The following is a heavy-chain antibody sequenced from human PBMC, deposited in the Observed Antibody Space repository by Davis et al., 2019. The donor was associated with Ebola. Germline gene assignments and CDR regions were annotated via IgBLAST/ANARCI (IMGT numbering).Heavy chain of an antibody. CDR2: ISYDGTDK. V-gene: IGHV3-30*04. D-gene: IGHD4-17*01. CDR3: AKEYDYGDYVGTFHY. J-gene: IGHJ4*02. CDR1: GFSFCHYA. Sequence: GGSLRLSCAASGFSFCHYAMHWVRQAPGKGLEWVALISYDGTDKYYADSVKGRFTISRDNSKNTQFLQMNGLRVEDTAVYHCAKEYDYGDYVGTFHYWGQGTLVAVSS.